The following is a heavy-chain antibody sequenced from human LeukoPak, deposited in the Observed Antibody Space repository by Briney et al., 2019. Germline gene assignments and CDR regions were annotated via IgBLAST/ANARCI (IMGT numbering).Heavy chain of an antibody. V-gene: IGHV4-59*01. J-gene: IGHJ3*02. CDR2: IYYSGST. CDR1: GGSISSYY. D-gene: IGHD4-17*01. Sequence: LETLSLTCTVSGGSISSYYWSWIRQPPGKGLEWIGYIYYSGSTNYNPSLKSRVTISVDTSKNQFSLKLSSVTAADTAVYYCARGVDVTTDAFDIWGQGTMVTVSS. CDR3: ARGVDVTTDAFDI.